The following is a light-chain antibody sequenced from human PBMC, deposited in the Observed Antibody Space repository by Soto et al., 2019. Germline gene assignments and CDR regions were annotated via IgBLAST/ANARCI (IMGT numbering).Light chain of an antibody. V-gene: IGKV3-20*01. CDR3: QRYDISPFP. CDR1: QSVSSTY. Sequence: EIVLTQSPGTLSLSPGERATLSCRASQSVSSTYLAWYQQKPGQAPRLLIYGASSTLTISRLEPEDFAVYYCQRYDISPFPFGQGTKLEIK. CDR2: GAS. J-gene: IGKJ2*01.